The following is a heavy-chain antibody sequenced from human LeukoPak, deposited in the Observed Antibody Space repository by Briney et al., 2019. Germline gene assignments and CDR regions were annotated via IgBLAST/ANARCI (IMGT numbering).Heavy chain of an antibody. CDR2: IFYSGTT. J-gene: IGHJ4*02. D-gene: IGHD2-21*02. V-gene: IGHV4-59*08. Sequence: SETLSLTCTVSGGSVSGYYWSWIRQPPGKGQKWIGYIFYSGTTLYSPSLKSRVTMSVDTSENQFSLKLSSVTAADTAVYYCARHDVVPVIRRGFDFWGQGTLVTVSS. CDR1: GGSVSGYY. CDR3: ARHDVVPVIRRGFDF.